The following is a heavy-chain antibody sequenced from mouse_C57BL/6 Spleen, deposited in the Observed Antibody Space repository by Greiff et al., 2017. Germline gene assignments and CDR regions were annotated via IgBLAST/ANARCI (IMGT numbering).Heavy chain of an antibody. Sequence: QVQLQQPGAELVRPGTSVKLSCKASGYTFTSYWMHWVKQRPGQGLEWIGVIDPSDSYTNYNQKFKGKATLTVDPSSSTAYMQLSSLTSEDSAVYYCARRPHYAMDYWGQGTSVTVSS. CDR1: GYTFTSYW. CDR3: ARRPHYAMDY. V-gene: IGHV1-59*01. CDR2: IDPSDSYT. J-gene: IGHJ4*01.